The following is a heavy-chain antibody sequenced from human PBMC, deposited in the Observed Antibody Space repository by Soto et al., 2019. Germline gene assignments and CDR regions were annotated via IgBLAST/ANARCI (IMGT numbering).Heavy chain of an antibody. CDR3: ATTSLEARGVMPIYYYYGMGV. D-gene: IGHD3-10*01. J-gene: IGHJ6*01. V-gene: IGHV1-24*01. Sequence: ASLKVACKGAGYGLTVLFMHWVRQDPGKGLEWMGGFDPEDGETIYAQKFQGRVTMTEDTSTDTAYMELSSLRSEDTAVYYCATTSLEARGVMPIYYYYGMGVWGQGTTVTVSS. CDR1: GYGLTVLF. CDR2: FDPEDGET.